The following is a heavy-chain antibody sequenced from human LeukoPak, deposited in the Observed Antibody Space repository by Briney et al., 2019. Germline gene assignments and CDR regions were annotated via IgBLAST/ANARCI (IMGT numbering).Heavy chain of an antibody. CDR1: GFIFSNYR. V-gene: IGHV3-7*03. CDR2: INQGGSEK. J-gene: IGHJ4*02. D-gene: IGHD2-2*01. Sequence: GGSLRLCCAASGFIFSNYRMSWVRQGAGEGLEWVANINQGGSEKYYVDSVKGRFTISRDNAKNSLDLQMNSLRVEDTAIYYCARLVVPPGNRGWYYEHWGQGTLVTVSS. CDR3: ARLVVPPGNRGWYYEH.